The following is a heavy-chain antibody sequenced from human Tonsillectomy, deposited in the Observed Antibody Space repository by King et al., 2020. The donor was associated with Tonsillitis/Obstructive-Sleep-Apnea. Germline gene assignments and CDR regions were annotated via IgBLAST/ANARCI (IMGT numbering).Heavy chain of an antibody. D-gene: IGHD2-2*01. J-gene: IGHJ6*03. V-gene: IGHV4-34*01. CDR2: INHSGST. CDR1: GGSFSGYY. CDR3: PRGYCSSTSCYFHYYYYYMDV. Sequence: VQLQQWGAGLLKPSETLSLTCAVYGGSFSGYYWSWIRQPPGKGLEWIGEINHSGSTNYNPSLKSRVTISVDTSKNQFSLKLSSLTAADTAVYYCPRGYCSSTSCYFHYYYYYMDVWGKGTTVTVSS.